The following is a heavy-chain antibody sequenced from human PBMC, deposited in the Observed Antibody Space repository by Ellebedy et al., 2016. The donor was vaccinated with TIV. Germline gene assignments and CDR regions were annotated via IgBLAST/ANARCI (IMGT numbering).Heavy chain of an antibody. CDR1: GGSISSSGYY. V-gene: IGHV4-39*01. CDR2: IYFSGST. CDR3: ARLATAAAAFDY. J-gene: IGHJ4*02. D-gene: IGHD2-2*01. Sequence: MPGGSLRLSCTVSGGSISSSGYYWAWIRQPPGKGLEWIGYIYFSGSTYYNPSLKSRVSISVDTSKNQFSLKLTSVTAADTAIYYCARLATAAAAFDYWGQGTLVTVSS.